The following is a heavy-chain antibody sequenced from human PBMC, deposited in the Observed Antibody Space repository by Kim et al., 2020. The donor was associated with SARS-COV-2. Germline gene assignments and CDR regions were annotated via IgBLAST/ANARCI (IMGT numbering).Heavy chain of an antibody. D-gene: IGHD3-10*01. J-gene: IGHJ4*02. Sequence: ASVKVSCKVSGYTLTELSMHWVRQAPGKGLEWMGGFDPEDGETIYAQKFQGRVTMTEDTSTDTAYMELSSLRSEDTAVYYCATAPWVLMVRGVYYFDYWGQGTLVTVSS. CDR1: GYTLTELS. CDR2: FDPEDGET. V-gene: IGHV1-24*01. CDR3: ATAPWVLMVRGVYYFDY.